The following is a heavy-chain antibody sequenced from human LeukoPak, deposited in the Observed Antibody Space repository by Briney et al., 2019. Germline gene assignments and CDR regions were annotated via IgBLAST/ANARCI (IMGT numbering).Heavy chain of an antibody. CDR1: GGSISGYF. CDR2: FHYSGST. J-gene: IGHJ3*02. Sequence: SETLSLTCTVSGGSISGYFWSWIRQPPGKGLEYIGCFHYSGSTKYNSSLKSRVTISVDTSKNQFSLKLSSVTAADTAVYYCARDTPRSTSDAFDIWGQGTMVTVSS. D-gene: IGHD2-2*01. CDR3: ARDTPRSTSDAFDI. V-gene: IGHV4-59*01.